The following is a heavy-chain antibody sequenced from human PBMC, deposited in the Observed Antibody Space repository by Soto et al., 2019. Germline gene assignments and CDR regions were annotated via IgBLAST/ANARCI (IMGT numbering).Heavy chain of an antibody. Sequence: ETLSLTCTVSGVSITSYFWSWIRQTPGKGLDWIGSISFGGATYSNPSLKGRAALSVDTSENHLSLTLNSVTSADTAVYFCARDRRDGYKRYFAFWVQGNQVTVSS. D-gene: IGHD3-9*01. J-gene: IGHJ4*02. CDR3: ARDRRDGYKRYFAF. CDR1: GVSITSYF. CDR2: ISFGGAT. V-gene: IGHV4-59*01.